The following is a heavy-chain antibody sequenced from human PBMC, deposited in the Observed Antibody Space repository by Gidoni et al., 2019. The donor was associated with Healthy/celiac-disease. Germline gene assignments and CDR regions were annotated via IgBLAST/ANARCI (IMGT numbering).Heavy chain of an antibody. Sequence: QVQRVQSGAEVKKPGSSVKGSCKASVGTFSRYAIRWVRQAPGQGLEWMVGIIPSFGTANYAQKFQGRGTITADESTSTAYMELSSLRSEDTAVYYCARTIVLIVYAIYYGMDVWGQGTTVTVSS. V-gene: IGHV1-69*01. D-gene: IGHD2-8*01. CDR1: VGTFSRYA. J-gene: IGHJ6*02. CDR2: IIPSFGTA. CDR3: ARTIVLIVYAIYYGMDV.